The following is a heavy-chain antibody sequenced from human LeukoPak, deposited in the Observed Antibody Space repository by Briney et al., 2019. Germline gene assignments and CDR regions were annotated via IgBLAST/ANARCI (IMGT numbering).Heavy chain of an antibody. CDR1: GGTFSRYA. V-gene: IGHV1-69*13. Sequence: ASVKVSCKPSGGTFSRYAISWVRQAPGQGLEWMGGIIPIFGTANYAQKFQGRVTITADESTSTAYMELSSLRSEDTAVYYCARGRFTGDGDFSYHYYYGMDVWGKGTTVTVSS. D-gene: IGHD4-17*01. CDR3: ARGRFTGDGDFSYHYYYGMDV. CDR2: IIPIFGTA. J-gene: IGHJ6*04.